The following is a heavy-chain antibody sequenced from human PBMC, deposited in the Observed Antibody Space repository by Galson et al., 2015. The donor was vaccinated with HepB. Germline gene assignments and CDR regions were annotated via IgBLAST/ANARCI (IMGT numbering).Heavy chain of an antibody. CDR3: TTRSWIQLWLIAESYFDY. Sequence: LRLSCAASGFTVSSNYMSWVRQAPGKGLEWVSVIYSGGSTYYADSVKGRFTISRDNSKNTLYLQMNSLRAEDTAVYYCTTRSWIQLWLIAESYFDYWGQGTLVTVSS. J-gene: IGHJ4*02. V-gene: IGHV3-53*01. CDR2: IYSGGST. CDR1: GFTVSSNY. D-gene: IGHD5-18*01.